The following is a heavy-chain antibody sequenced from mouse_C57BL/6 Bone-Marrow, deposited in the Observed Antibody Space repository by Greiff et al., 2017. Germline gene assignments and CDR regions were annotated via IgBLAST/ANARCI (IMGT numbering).Heavy chain of an antibody. CDR3: AIPPYYYGSPFDY. CDR1: GYTFTSYG. D-gene: IGHD1-1*01. J-gene: IGHJ2*01. V-gene: IGHV1-81*01. CDR2: IYPRSGNT. Sequence: QVQLKQSGAELARPGASVKLSCKASGYTFTSYGISWVKQRTGQGLEWIGEIYPRSGNTYYNEKFKGKATLTADKSSRTAYMELRSLTSEHSSVYFCAIPPYYYGSPFDYWGQGTTLTVSS.